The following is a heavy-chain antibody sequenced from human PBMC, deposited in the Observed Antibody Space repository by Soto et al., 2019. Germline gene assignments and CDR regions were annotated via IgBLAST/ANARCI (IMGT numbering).Heavy chain of an antibody. J-gene: IGHJ4*02. D-gene: IGHD3-22*01. CDR3: ARDKHHDYYDSSGLLDY. V-gene: IGHV4-4*02. CDR2: IYHSGST. CDR1: SGSISSSNW. Sequence: SETLSLTCAVSSGSISSSNWWSWVRQPPGKGLEWIGEIYHSGSTNYNPSLKSLVTISVDKSKNQFSLKLSSVTAADTAVYYCARDKHHDYYDSSGLLDYSGPATLVTVSS.